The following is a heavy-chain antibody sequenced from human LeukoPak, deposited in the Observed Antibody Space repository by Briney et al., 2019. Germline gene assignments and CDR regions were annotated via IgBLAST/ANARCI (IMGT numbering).Heavy chain of an antibody. CDR2: INHSGST. CDR3: ARVRGVIWSHWFDP. J-gene: IGHJ5*02. Sequence: PSETLSLTCAVYGGSFSGYYWSWIRQPPGKGLEWIGEINHSGSTNYNPSLESRVTISVDTSKNQFSLKLSSVTAADTAVYYCARVRGVIWSHWFDPWGQGTLVTVSS. CDR1: GGSFSGYY. V-gene: IGHV4-34*01. D-gene: IGHD3-10*01.